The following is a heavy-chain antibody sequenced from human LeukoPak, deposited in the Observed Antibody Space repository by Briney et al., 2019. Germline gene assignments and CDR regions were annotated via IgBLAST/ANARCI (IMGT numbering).Heavy chain of an antibody. Sequence: PSETLSLTCTVSGGSITSYYWSWIRQPPGKALEWIGYLFHSGTRRYNPSLKSRVTISADTTKKQIFLTLNSTTAADTAVYYCARRRGWKQQLVYFDYWGQGTLATVSS. CDR3: ARRRGWKQQLVYFDY. CDR2: LFHSGTR. V-gene: IGHV4-59*08. J-gene: IGHJ4*02. CDR1: GGSITSYY. D-gene: IGHD6-13*01.